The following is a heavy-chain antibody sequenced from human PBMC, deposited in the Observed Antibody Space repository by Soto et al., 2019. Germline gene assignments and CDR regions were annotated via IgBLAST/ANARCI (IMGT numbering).Heavy chain of an antibody. CDR1: GGSISNDDYY. CDR2: IYYNGNT. CDR3: ARATTVTSSFFYYGLDV. D-gene: IGHD4-17*01. Sequence: TLSLTCSVSGGSISNDDYYWTWIRQPPGKGLEWIGHIYYNGNTYYNPSLKSRLTMSLDTSQNQFSLHLTSVIAADSASYFCARATTVTSSFFYYGLDVWGQGTTVTVSS. J-gene: IGHJ6*02. V-gene: IGHV4-30-4*08.